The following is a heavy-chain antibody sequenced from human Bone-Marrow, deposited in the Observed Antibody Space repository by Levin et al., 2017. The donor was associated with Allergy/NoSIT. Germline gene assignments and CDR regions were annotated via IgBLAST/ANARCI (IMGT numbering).Heavy chain of an antibody. CDR3: TRSGYYYDNTGYFDY. D-gene: IGHD3-22*01. V-gene: IGHV3-49*03. CDR1: GFNFDIYA. Sequence: GGSLRLSCTVSGFNFDIYAMSWFRQAPGKGLEWVGFIRSNAYGGTPEYAASVEGRFTISRDDSKSIAYLQMNSLKTEDTAVYYCTRSGYYYDNTGYFDYWGRGTLVTVSS. CDR2: IRSNAYGGTP. J-gene: IGHJ4*02.